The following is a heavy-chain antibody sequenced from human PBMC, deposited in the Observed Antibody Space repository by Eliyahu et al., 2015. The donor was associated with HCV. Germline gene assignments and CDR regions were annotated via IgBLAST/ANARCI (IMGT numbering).Heavy chain of an antibody. V-gene: IGHV4-61*05. CDR2: ST. D-gene: IGHD3-3*01. CDR3: ARAAKVVFIRGDYYYYMDV. Sequence: QLQLQESGPGLVKPSETLSLTCTVSGGSISSSSYFWGWIRQPPGKGLEWIGTSTYYNPSLKSRVTISVDTSKNQFSLKLSSVTAADTAVYYCARAAKVVFIRGDYYYYMDVWGNGTTVTVSS. CDR1: GGSISSSSYF. J-gene: IGHJ6*03.